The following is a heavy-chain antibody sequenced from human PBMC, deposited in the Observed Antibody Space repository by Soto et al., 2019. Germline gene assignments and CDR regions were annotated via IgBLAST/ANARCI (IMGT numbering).Heavy chain of an antibody. CDR2: ISWNSDNI. Sequence: GGSLRLSCAASGFTFGDYAMHWVRQAPGKGLEWVSGISWNSDNIGYADSVKGRFTISRDNAKNSLFLQMNSLRGEDTAFYYCAKAGGFGVLSWFDPWGQGTLVTVSS. V-gene: IGHV3-9*01. CDR3: AKAGGFGVLSWFDP. D-gene: IGHD3-3*01. J-gene: IGHJ5*01. CDR1: GFTFGDYA.